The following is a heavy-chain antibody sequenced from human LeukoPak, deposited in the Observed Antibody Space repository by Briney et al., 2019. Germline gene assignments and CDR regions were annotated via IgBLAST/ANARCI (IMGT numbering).Heavy chain of an antibody. Sequence: GRSLRLSCAASGFTVSSNYMSWVRHAPGKGLEWVSVIYSGGSTYYADSVKGRFTISRDNSKNTLYLQMNSLRAEDTAVYYCARVGLWFGELHENWGQGTLVTVSS. D-gene: IGHD3-10*01. V-gene: IGHV3-66*01. CDR3: ARVGLWFGELHEN. J-gene: IGHJ4*02. CDR1: GFTVSSNY. CDR2: IYSGGST.